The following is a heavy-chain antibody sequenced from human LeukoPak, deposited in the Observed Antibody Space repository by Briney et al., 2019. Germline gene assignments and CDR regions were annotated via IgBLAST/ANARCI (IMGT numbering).Heavy chain of an antibody. CDR1: GFTFSSYS. Sequence: GGSLRLSCAASGFTFSSYSMNWVRQAPGKGLEWVSSISSSSTYIYYADSVKGRFTISRDNAKNSLYLQMNSLRAEDTAVYYCARVCVPEDILTGLDSEKTAFDIWGQGTMVTVSS. CDR2: ISSSSTYI. V-gene: IGHV3-21*01. CDR3: ARVCVPEDILTGLDSEKTAFDI. D-gene: IGHD3-9*01. J-gene: IGHJ3*02.